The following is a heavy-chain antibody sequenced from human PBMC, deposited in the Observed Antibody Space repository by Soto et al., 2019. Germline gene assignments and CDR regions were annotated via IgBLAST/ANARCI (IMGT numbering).Heavy chain of an antibody. J-gene: IGHJ4*02. CDR1: GYTFTGYY. Sequence: GASVKVSCKASGYTFTGYYMHWVRQAPGQGLEWMGWINPNSGGTNYAQKFQGRVTMTRDTSISTAYMELSRLRFGDTAVYYCAISRDGYNLSYWGQGTLVTVSS. D-gene: IGHD5-12*01. CDR2: INPNSGGT. CDR3: AISRDGYNLSY. V-gene: IGHV1-2*02.